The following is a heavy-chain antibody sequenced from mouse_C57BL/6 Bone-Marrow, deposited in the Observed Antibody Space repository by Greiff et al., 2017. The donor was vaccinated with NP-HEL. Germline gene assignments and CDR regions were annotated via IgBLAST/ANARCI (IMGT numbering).Heavy chain of an antibody. J-gene: IGHJ3*01. CDR2: IYPGSGST. D-gene: IGHD1-1*01. CDR3: ARGTTPQAWFAY. Sequence: QVQLQQPGAELVKPGASVKMSCKASGYTFTSYWITWVKQRPGQGLEWIGDIYPGSGSTNYNEKFKSKATLTVDTSSSTAYMQLSSLTSDDSAVYYCARGTTPQAWFAYWGQGTLVTVAA. CDR1: GYTFTSYW. V-gene: IGHV1-55*01.